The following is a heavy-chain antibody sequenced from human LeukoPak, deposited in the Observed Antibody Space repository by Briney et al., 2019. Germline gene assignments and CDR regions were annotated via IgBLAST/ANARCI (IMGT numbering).Heavy chain of an antibody. J-gene: IGHJ4*02. V-gene: IGHV4-38-2*02. CDR2: IYHSGST. D-gene: IGHD6-13*01. Sequence: QPSETLSLTCTVSGYSISSGYYWGWIRQPPGKGLEWIGSIYHSGSTYYNPSLKSRVTISVDTSKNQFSLKLSSVTAADTAVYYCALSSSWGNFDYWGQGTLVTVSS. CDR3: ALSSSWGNFDY. CDR1: GYSISSGYY.